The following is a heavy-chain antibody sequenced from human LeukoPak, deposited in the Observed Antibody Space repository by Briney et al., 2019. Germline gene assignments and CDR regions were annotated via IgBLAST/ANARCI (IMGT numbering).Heavy chain of an antibody. Sequence: PGGSPRLSCAASGFTFSSFALSWVRQGPGKGLEWVSGISGSGGSTYYADSVKGRFTISRDNSNNRLYLQMNSLRAEDTAVYYCAKDKGSGTYPPYWGQGTLVTVSS. J-gene: IGHJ4*02. D-gene: IGHD1-26*01. CDR2: ISGSGGST. CDR1: GFTFSSFA. V-gene: IGHV3-23*01. CDR3: AKDKGSGTYPPY.